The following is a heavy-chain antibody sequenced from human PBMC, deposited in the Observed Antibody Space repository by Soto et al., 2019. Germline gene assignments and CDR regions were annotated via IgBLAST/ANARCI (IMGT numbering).Heavy chain of an antibody. J-gene: IGHJ1*01. CDR1: GYTFTTYH. D-gene: IGHD2-2*01. CDR3: VRGYCTSSASCEGDFQH. CDR2: IDPIGGNT. V-gene: IGHV1-46*01. Sequence: QVQLVQSGAEVKEPGASVKISCKASGYTFTTYHIHWVRQAPGQGLDWMGMIDPIGGNTGYARNFQDRVAMTRDTSTGTAYIEVTSLRFDDTAMYFCVRGYCTSSASCEGDFQHWGQGTLVTVSS.